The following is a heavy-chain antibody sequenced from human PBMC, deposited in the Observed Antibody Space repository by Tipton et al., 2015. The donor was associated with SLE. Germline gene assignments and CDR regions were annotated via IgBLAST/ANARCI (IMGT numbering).Heavy chain of an antibody. CDR2: LFYSGNS. CDR3: ARASSGSAQRHWYFDL. V-gene: IGHV4-59*01. J-gene: IGHJ2*01. CDR1: GGSTSSKY. Sequence: TLSLTCTVSGGSTSSKYWSWIRQPPGKGLEWIGYLFYSGNSNYNPSLKGRVTISADTSKNHFSLKLTSVTAADTAVYYCARASSGSAQRHWYFDLWGRGTLVTVSS. D-gene: IGHD6-19*01.